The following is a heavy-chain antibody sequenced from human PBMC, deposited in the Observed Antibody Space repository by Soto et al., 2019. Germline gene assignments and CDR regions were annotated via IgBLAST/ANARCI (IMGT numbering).Heavy chain of an antibody. CDR1: GFTFTSYS. D-gene: IGHD6-13*01. CDR2: ITASGGTT. Sequence: GGSLRLSCAASGFTFTSYSMSWVRQAPGKGLEWVSHITASGGTTYYADSVKGRFTISRDSSRNTLYLQMNSLRAEDTAVYYCARDLRIAAAGTASWGQGTLVTVSS. CDR3: ARDLRIAAAGTAS. J-gene: IGHJ5*02. V-gene: IGHV3-23*01.